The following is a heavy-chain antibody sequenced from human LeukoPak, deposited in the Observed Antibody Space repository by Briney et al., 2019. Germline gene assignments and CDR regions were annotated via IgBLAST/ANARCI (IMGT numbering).Heavy chain of an antibody. CDR1: GFTFSSYA. V-gene: IGHV3-23*01. CDR3: ANSETGDIEGPFDY. CDR2: ISGSGGST. Sequence: GGSLRLSCAASGFTFSSYAMSWVRQAPGKGLEWVSAISGSGGSTYYADSVKGRFTISRDNSKNTLYLQMNSMRAEDTAVYYCANSETGDIEGPFDYWGQGTLVTVSS. D-gene: IGHD7-27*01. J-gene: IGHJ4*02.